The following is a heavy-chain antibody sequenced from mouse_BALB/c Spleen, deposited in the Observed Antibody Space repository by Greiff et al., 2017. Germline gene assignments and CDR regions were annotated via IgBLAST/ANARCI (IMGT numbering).Heavy chain of an antibody. J-gene: IGHJ3*01. D-gene: IGHD2-3*01. CDR3: ASGGYYGAY. V-gene: IGHV5-4*02. CDR1: GFTFSDYY. CDR2: ISDGGSYT. Sequence: EVKLMESGGGLVKPGGSLKLSCAASGFTFSDYYMYWVRQTPEKRLEWVATISDGGSYTYYPDSVKGRFTISRDNAKNNLYLQMSSLKSEDTAMYYCASGGYYGAYWGQGTLVTVSA.